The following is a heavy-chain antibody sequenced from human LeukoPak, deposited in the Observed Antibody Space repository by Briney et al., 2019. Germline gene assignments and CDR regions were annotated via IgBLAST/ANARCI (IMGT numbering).Heavy chain of an antibody. Sequence: ASVKVSCKASGYTFTGYYMHWVRQAPGQGLEWMGWINPNSGGTNYAQKFQGRVTMTRDTSIGTAYMELSRLRSDDTAVYYCARSTSSSSRCDYWGQGTLVTVSS. V-gene: IGHV1-2*02. D-gene: IGHD6-6*01. CDR1: GYTFTGYY. J-gene: IGHJ4*02. CDR3: ARSTSSSSRCDY. CDR2: INPNSGGT.